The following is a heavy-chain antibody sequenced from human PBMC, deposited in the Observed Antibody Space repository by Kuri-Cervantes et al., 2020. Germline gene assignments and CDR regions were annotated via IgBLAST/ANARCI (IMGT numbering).Heavy chain of an antibody. Sequence: GESLKISCAASGFTFSSYGMHWVRQAPGKGLEWVAVISYDGSNKYYADSVKGRFTISRDNSKNTLYLQMNSLRAEDTAVYYCARDLRYCSGGSCYSRFDYWGQGTLVTGYS. CDR1: GFTFSSYG. V-gene: IGHV3-30*03. CDR2: ISYDGSNK. D-gene: IGHD2-15*01. J-gene: IGHJ4*02. CDR3: ARDLRYCSGGSCYSRFDY.